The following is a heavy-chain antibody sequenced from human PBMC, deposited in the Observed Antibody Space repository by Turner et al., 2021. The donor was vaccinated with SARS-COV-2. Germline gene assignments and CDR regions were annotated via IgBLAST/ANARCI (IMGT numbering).Heavy chain of an antibody. J-gene: IGHJ4*02. V-gene: IGHV4-4*08. CDR3: ARGQGWLQPPFGY. Sequence: QVQLQESGPGLVKPSENLSLTCTVSGGTISSTSWSRIRQSPGRGLEWIGYFYTIGSIDYKPTLRSRVTISVDTSKNQLSLNLIAVTAADTAVYDWARGQGWLQPPFGYWGQGTLVTVSS. CDR1: GGTISSTS. CDR2: FYTIGSI. D-gene: IGHD3-3*01.